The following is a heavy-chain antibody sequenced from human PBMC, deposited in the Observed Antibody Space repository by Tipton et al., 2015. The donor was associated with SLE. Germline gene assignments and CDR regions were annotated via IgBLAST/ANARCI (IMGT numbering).Heavy chain of an antibody. Sequence: TLSLTCSVSGGSISSNYWIWIRQPPGKGLEWIGYISYGGGTNYNPSLKSRVTISVDMAKNQFSLKLTSVTAADTAVYYCARHKLGAPYYFDYWGQGALVTVSS. D-gene: IGHD7-27*01. V-gene: IGHV4-59*08. CDR1: GGSISSNY. CDR2: ISYGGGT. CDR3: ARHKLGAPYYFDY. J-gene: IGHJ4*02.